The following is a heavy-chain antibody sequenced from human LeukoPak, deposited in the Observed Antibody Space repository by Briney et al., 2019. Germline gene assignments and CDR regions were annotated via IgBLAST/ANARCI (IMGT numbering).Heavy chain of an antibody. CDR2: INHSGST. D-gene: IGHD2-2*01. CDR3: ARGPALGYCSSTSCYASFDY. J-gene: IGHJ4*02. CDR1: GGSFSGYY. V-gene: IGHV4-34*01. Sequence: SETLSLTCAVYGGSFSGYYWSWIRQPPGKGLEWIGEINHSGSTNYSPSLKSRVTISVDTSKNQFSLKLSSVTAADTAVYYCARGPALGYCSSTSCYASFDYWGQGTLVTVSS.